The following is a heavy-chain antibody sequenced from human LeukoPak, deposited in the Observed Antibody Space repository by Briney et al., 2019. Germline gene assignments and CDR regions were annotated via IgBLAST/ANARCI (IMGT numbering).Heavy chain of an antibody. V-gene: IGHV4-31*03. CDR3: ARAGGFFSPFGY. CDR2: IYYSGST. J-gene: IGHJ4*02. D-gene: IGHD3-3*01. CDR1: GGSISSGGYY. Sequence: ASQTLSLTCTVSGGSISSGGYYWSWIRQHPGKGLEWIGYIYYSGSTYYNPSLKSRVTISVDTSKNQFSLKLSSVTAADTAVYYCARAGGFFSPFGYWGQGTLVTVSS.